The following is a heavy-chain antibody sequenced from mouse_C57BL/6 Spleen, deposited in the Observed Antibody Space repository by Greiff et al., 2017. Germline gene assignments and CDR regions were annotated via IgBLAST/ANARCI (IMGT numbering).Heavy chain of an antibody. CDR1: GYTFTDYE. CDR2: IDPETGGT. CDR3: TRNGDYDGVAIDY. Sequence: QVQLQQSGAELVRPGASVTLSCKASGYTFTDYEMHWVKQTPVHGLEWIGAIDPETGGTAYNQKFTGQAILTADKSSSTAYMELRSLTSEDSAVYYCTRNGDYDGVAIDYWGQGTSVTVSS. V-gene: IGHV1-15*01. J-gene: IGHJ4*01. D-gene: IGHD2-4*01.